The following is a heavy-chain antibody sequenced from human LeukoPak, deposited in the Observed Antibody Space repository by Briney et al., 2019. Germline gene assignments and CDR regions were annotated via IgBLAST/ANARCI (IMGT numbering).Heavy chain of an antibody. CDR1: GGSFSGYY. V-gene: IGHV4-34*01. CDR3: ARWNWDRDY. D-gene: IGHD1-1*01. J-gene: IGHJ4*02. Sequence: SETLSLTCAVYGGSFSGYYWSWIRQPPGKGLEWIGEINHSGSTNYNPSLKSRVTISVDTSKNQFSLKLSSVAAADTAVYYCARWNWDRDYWGQGTLVTVSS. CDR2: INHSGST.